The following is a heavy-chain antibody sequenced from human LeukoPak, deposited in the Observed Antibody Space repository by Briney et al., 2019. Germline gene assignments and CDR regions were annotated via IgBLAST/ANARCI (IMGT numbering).Heavy chain of an antibody. CDR2: ICYSGST. V-gene: IGHV4-31*03. CDR3: ARGRYSSGWYLNY. CDR1: GGSISSGGYY. J-gene: IGHJ4*02. D-gene: IGHD6-19*01. Sequence: PSETLSLTCTVSGGSISSGGYYWSWIRQHPGKGLEWIGYICYSGSTNYNPSLKSRVTISVDTSKNQFSLKLSSVTAADTAVYYCARGRYSSGWYLNYWGQGTLVTVSS.